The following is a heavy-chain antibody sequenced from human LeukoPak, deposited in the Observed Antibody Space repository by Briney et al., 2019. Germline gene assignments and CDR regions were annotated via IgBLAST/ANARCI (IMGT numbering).Heavy chain of an antibody. V-gene: IGHV3-23*01. D-gene: IGHD3-16*01. CDR2: ISGSGGNT. CDR1: GFSFSSYW. J-gene: IGHJ4*02. CDR3: AKDRIMTY. Sequence: RSGGSLRLSCVASGFSFSSYWMSWVRQAPGKGLEWVSAISGSGGNTYYADSVKGRFTISRDNSKNTLYLQMNSLRAEDTALYYCAKDRIMTYWGQGILVTVSS.